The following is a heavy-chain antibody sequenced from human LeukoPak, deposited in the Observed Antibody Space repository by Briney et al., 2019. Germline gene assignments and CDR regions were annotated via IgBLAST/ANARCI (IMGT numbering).Heavy chain of an antibody. CDR1: GFKFTNFY. J-gene: IGHJ5*02. V-gene: IGHV1-46*01. Sequence: ASVKISCKASGFKFTNFYFHWVRQAPGQGLEWMGIINPSGGTTTYAQKFQGNITMTGDTSTSTVYMEMTSLTSEDTAVYYCARSEYSKSIWFDPWGQGTLVTVSS. D-gene: IGHD6-6*01. CDR2: INPSGGTT. CDR3: ARSEYSKSIWFDP.